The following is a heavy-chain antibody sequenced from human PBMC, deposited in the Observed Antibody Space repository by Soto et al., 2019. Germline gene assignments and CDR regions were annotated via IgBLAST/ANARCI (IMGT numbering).Heavy chain of an antibody. CDR3: ARRSPGSEGY. J-gene: IGHJ4*02. D-gene: IGHD2-15*01. CDR1: GYNFKSFW. V-gene: IGHV5-10-1*01. Sequence: PGESLKISCKGSGYNFKSFWITWVRQMPGKGLEWMRRIDPSDSHINYSPSLQGHITISVDKSINTAYLQWDSLKPSDTAMYYCARRSPGSEGYWGQGTLVTVSS. CDR2: IDPSDSHI.